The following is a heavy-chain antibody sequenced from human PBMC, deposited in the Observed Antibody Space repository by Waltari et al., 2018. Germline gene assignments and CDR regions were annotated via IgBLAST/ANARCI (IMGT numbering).Heavy chain of an antibody. CDR1: GYTFTSYA. V-gene: IGHV1-3*01. J-gene: IGHJ4*02. CDR2: INAGNGNT. D-gene: IGHD3-22*01. CDR3: ASEVGQYYYDSSGYYWGDY. Sequence: QVQLVQSGAEVKKPGASVKVSCKASGYTFTSYAMHWVRQAPGKRLEWMGWINAGNGNTKYSQKFQGRVTITRDTSASTAYMELSSLRSEDTAVYYCASEVGQYYYDSSGYYWGDYWGQGTLVTVSS.